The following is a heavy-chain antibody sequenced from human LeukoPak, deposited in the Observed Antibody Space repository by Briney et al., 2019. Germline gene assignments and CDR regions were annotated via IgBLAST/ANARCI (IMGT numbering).Heavy chain of an antibody. V-gene: IGHV1-69*13. D-gene: IGHD3-9*01. CDR2: IIPIFGTA. CDR1: GYTFTSYY. J-gene: IGHJ6*02. Sequence: SVKVSCKASGYTFTSYYMHWVRQAPGQGLEWMGGIIPIFGTANYAQKFQGRVTITADESTSTAYMELSSLRSEDTAVYYCASYYDILNLGYYYGMDVWGQGTTVTVSS. CDR3: ASYYDILNLGYYYGMDV.